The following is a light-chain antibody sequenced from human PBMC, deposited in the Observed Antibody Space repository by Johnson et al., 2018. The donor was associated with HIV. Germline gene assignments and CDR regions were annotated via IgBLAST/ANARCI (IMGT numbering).Light chain of an antibody. J-gene: IGLJ1*01. CDR3: GTWDSSLSKV. CDR1: DSDIGNNY. Sequence: HSVLTQPPSVSAAPGQKVTISCFGSDSDIGNNYVSWYQQLPGTAPKLLIYDNNKRPSGIPDRFSGSKSGTSATLGIAGLQTGDEADYYCGTWDSSLSKVFGTGTKVTVL. CDR2: DNN. V-gene: IGLV1-51*01.